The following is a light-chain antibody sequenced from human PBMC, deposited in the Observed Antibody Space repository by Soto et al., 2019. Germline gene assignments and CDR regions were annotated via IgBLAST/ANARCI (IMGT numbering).Light chain of an antibody. J-gene: IGLJ1*01. Sequence: QSVLTQPASVSGSPGQSITISCTGTSSDVGGYNYVSWYQHHPGKAPKLMIFDVSNRPSGVSNRFSGSKSGNTASLTISGLQPEDEADYYCSSYTPSYTRKIVFGTGTKVTDL. CDR3: SSYTPSYTRKIV. CDR2: DVS. CDR1: SSDVGGYNY. V-gene: IGLV2-14*03.